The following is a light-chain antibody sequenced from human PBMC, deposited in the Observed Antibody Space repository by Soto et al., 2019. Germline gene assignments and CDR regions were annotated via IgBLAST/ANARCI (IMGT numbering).Light chain of an antibody. Sequence: DIQMTQSPSSLSASVGDRVTITCRASQDMRNDLGWYQLKPGRAPKRLIYSASSLQSGVPSRFSGSGSGTEFTLTVSSLQPEDFATYYCSQNNSFPPTFGQGTKVEIK. CDR1: QDMRND. V-gene: IGKV1-17*01. CDR2: SAS. CDR3: SQNNSFPPT. J-gene: IGKJ1*01.